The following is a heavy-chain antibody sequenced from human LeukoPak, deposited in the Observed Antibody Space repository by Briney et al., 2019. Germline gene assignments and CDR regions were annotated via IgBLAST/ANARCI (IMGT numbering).Heavy chain of an antibody. CDR1: GYSISSGYY. V-gene: IGHV4-38-2*02. Sequence: SKTLSLTCTVSGYSISSGYYWGWIRQPPGEGLEWIGSIYHSGSTNYNPSLKSRVTISVDTSKNQFSLKLSSVTAADTAVYYCACSTSSNWFDPWGQGTLVTVSS. CDR3: ACSTSSNWFDP. CDR2: IYHSGST. J-gene: IGHJ5*02. D-gene: IGHD2-2*01.